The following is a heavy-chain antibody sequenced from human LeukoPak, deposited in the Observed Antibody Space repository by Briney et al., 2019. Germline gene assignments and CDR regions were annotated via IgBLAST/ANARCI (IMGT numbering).Heavy chain of an antibody. V-gene: IGHV3-48*04. CDR3: ARDLEMATIKFAFDI. Sequence: GGSLRLSCSASGFTFSSYSINWVRQAPGKGLEWVSYISSSSSTIYYADSVKGRFTISRDNAKNSLYLQMNSLRAEDTAVYYCARDLEMATIKFAFDIWGQGTMVTVSS. CDR1: GFTFSSYS. J-gene: IGHJ3*02. CDR2: ISSSSSTI. D-gene: IGHD5-24*01.